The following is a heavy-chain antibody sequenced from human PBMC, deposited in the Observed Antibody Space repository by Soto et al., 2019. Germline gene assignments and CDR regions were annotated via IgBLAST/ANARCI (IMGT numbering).Heavy chain of an antibody. V-gene: IGHV1-46*01. CDR2: INPSGGST. J-gene: IGHJ5*02. Sequence: QVQLVQSGAEVKKPGASVKVSCKASGYTFTSYYMHWVRQAPGQGLEWMGIINPSGGSTSYAQKFQGRVTMTMDTSPSPVYMERSSLRSEDTAVYYCARGVNWFAPGGQGTLVTVSS. CDR3: ARGVNWFAP. CDR1: GYTFTSYY.